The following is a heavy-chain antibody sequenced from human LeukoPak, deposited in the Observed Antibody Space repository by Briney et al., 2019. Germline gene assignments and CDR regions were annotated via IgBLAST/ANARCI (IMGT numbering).Heavy chain of an antibody. V-gene: IGHV1-18*01. CDR2: ISTYNGNT. CDR1: GYTFTSYG. CDR3: ARDIESGGTCCYNLFDP. J-gene: IGHJ5*02. Sequence: ASVKVSFKSAGYTFTSYGINWVRQPPGQGLEWMGWISTYNGNTNYAQKLQDRLTMTTDTSTSTAYLELRSLRSDDTAVYYCARDIESGGTCCYNLFDPWGGGTLVSVSS. D-gene: IGHD2-15*01.